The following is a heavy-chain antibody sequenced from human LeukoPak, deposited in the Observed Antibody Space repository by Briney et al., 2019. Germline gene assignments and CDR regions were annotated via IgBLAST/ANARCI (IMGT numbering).Heavy chain of an antibody. D-gene: IGHD6-13*01. CDR1: GFTFSSNG. Sequence: GRSLRLSCAASGFTFSSNGMHWVRQAPDKGLEWVAVISYDGSKKYYADSVKGRFTVSRDDSKNTLYLQMNSLRAEDTAVYYCAKDRSSSWAFDYWGQGTLVTVSS. CDR2: ISYDGSKK. CDR3: AKDRSSSWAFDY. J-gene: IGHJ4*02. V-gene: IGHV3-30*18.